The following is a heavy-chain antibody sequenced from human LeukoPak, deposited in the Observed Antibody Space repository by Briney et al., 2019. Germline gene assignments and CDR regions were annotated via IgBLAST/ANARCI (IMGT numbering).Heavy chain of an antibody. CDR2: ISSSSSYI. J-gene: IGHJ3*02. CDR3: ARGGNDAFDI. Sequence: GGSLRLSCAASGFTFRNYGMNWVRQAPGKGLEWVSSISSSSSYIYYADSVKGRFTISRDNAKNSLYLQMNSLRAEDTAVYYCARGGNDAFDIWGQGTMVTVSS. CDR1: GFTFRNYG. D-gene: IGHD5-12*01. V-gene: IGHV3-21*01.